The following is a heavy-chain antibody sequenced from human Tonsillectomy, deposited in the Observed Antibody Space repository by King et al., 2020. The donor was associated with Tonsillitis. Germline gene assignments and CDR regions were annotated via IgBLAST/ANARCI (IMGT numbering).Heavy chain of an antibody. D-gene: IGHD4/OR15-4a*01. CDR1: GDSIRGYH. J-gene: IGHJ5*02. V-gene: IGHV4-4*07. Sequence: VQLQESGPGLVKPSGTLSLTFTVPGDSIRGYHWSLIRRPAGKGLEWIGRFFSCGGTNYNPSLKSRVTMSVDTSKNQVSLELSSVTAADTAVYYCAREWYGELDPWGQGTLVTVSS. CDR3: AREWYGELDP. CDR2: FFSCGGT.